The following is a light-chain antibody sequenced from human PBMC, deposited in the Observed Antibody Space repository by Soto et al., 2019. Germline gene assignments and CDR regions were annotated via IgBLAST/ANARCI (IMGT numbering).Light chain of an antibody. J-gene: IGKJ1*01. V-gene: IGKV3-20*01. Sequence: EIVLTQSAGTLSLSPGERATLSCRASQTVSGSYLAWFQQKPGQAPRLLIYAASTRAAGVPDRFSGSGSGTDFALTTNRLEPEDFAVYYCQHYGPAPGTFVQGTKVEIK. CDR2: AAS. CDR1: QTVSGSY. CDR3: QHYGPAPGT.